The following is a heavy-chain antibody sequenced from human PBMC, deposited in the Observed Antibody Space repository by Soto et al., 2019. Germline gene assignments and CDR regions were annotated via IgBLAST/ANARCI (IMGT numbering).Heavy chain of an antibody. CDR1: EFTFSRHG. CDR3: ARQRTFGENNYNYMDV. V-gene: IGHV3-33*01. J-gene: IGHJ6*03. CDR2: IWSNGSNE. Sequence: QVQLVESGGGVVQPGGSLRLSCAASEFTFSRHGMHWVRQAPGKGLQWVGVIWSNGSNERYADSVKGRFTISRDNFKNTLYLQMNSLRAEDTAVYYCARQRTFGENNYNYMDVWGTGITLTVSS. D-gene: IGHD3-10*01.